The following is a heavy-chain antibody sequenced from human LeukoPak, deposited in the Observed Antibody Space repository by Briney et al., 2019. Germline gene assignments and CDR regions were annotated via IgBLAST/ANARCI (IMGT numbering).Heavy chain of an antibody. CDR3: ARDLWFGEHWFDP. D-gene: IGHD3-10*01. CDR2: ISAYNGNT. Sequence: ASVKVSCKASGYTFTSYGTSWVRQAPGQGLEWMGWISAYNGNTNYAQKLQGRVTMTTDTSTSTAYMELRSLGSDDTAVYYCARDLWFGEHWFDPWGQGTLVTVSS. CDR1: GYTFTSYG. J-gene: IGHJ5*02. V-gene: IGHV1-18*04.